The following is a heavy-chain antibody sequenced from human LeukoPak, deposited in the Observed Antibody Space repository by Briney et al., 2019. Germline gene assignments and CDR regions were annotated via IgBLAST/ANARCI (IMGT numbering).Heavy chain of an antibody. Sequence: GCSLRLSCAASGFTFIRYGMHWLRQPPGKGLEYVYAVSSNGGRPYYANSVKGRFTISRDNSRNTLYLQMGRLSAGDMAVYYCSKYCDDSGGLPFRYWGQGTLVTVSS. V-gene: IGHV3-64*01. J-gene: IGHJ4*02. CDR1: GFTFIRYG. D-gene: IGHD3-22*01. CDR2: VSSNGGRP. CDR3: SKYCDDSGGLPFRY.